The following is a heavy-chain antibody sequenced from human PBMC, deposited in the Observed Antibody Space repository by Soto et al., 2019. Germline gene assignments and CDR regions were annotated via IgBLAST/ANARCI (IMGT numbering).Heavy chain of an antibody. J-gene: IGHJ6*02. Sequence: QVQLVESGGGVVQPGRSLRLSCAASGFTFSSYAMHWVRQAPGKGLEWVAVISYDGSNKYYADSVKGRFTISRDNSKNTLYLQMNRLRAEDTAVYYCARGGAYYDFWSGYYGHYYYGMDVWGQGTTVTVSS. CDR3: ARGGAYYDFWSGYYGHYYYGMDV. D-gene: IGHD3-3*01. CDR2: ISYDGSNK. CDR1: GFTFSSYA. V-gene: IGHV3-30-3*01.